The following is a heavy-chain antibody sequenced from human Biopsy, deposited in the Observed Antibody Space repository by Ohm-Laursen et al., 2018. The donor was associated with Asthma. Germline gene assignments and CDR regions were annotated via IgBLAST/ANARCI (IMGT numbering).Heavy chain of an antibody. D-gene: IGHD2-21*01. J-gene: IGHJ4*02. CDR2: ISWNSGNI. Sequence: SLRLSCSASGFYFDDCAMHWVRQAPGKGLEWVSSISWNSGNIDYADSVKGRFTISRDKSDNTLYLQMNSLTAEDTAVYHCAKDERAYYGSDSKYMQPVPLGDWGQGTVVIVSA. CDR3: AKDERAYYGSDSKYMQPVPLGD. CDR1: GFYFDDCA. V-gene: IGHV3-9*01.